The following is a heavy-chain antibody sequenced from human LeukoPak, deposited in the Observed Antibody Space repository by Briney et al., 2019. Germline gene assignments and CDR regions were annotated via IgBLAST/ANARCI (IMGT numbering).Heavy chain of an antibody. Sequence: GGSLRLSCAASGFTFSDYYMSWIRQAPGKGLEWVSYISSSGSTIYYADSVKGRFTISRDNAKNSLYLQMNSLRAEDTAVSYCASGPRGGYDSFFDYWGQGTLVTVSS. CDR3: ASGPRGGYDSFFDY. CDR2: ISSSGSTI. CDR1: GFTFSDYY. D-gene: IGHD5-12*01. J-gene: IGHJ4*02. V-gene: IGHV3-11*04.